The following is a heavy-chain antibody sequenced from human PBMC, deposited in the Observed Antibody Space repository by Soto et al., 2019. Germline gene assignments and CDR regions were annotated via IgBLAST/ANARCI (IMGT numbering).Heavy chain of an antibody. CDR3: ARHNIFEYSGYDWSLRFENYYYYMDV. D-gene: IGHD5-12*01. CDR2: IYYSGST. V-gene: IGHV4-39*01. Sequence: QLQLQESGPGLVKPSETLSLTCTVSGGSISSSSYYWGWIRQPPGKGLEWIGSIYYSGSTYYNPSLKSRVTISVDTSKNQFSLKLSSVTAADTAVYYCARHNIFEYSGYDWSLRFENYYYYMDVWGKGTTVTVSS. J-gene: IGHJ6*03. CDR1: GGSISSSSYY.